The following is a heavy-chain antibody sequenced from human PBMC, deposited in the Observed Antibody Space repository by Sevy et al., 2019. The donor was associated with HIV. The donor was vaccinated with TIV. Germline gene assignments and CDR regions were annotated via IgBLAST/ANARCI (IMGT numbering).Heavy chain of an antibody. CDR2: ISSSGSTI. D-gene: IGHD3-22*01. CDR3: ALLRITMIVVVYDAFDI. Sequence: GGSLRLSCAASGFTFSDYYMSWIRQAQGKGLEWVSYISSSGSTIYYADSVKGRFTISRDNAKSSLYLQMNSLRAEDTAVYYCALLRITMIVVVYDAFDIWGQGTMVTVSS. J-gene: IGHJ3*02. CDR1: GFTFSDYY. V-gene: IGHV3-11*01.